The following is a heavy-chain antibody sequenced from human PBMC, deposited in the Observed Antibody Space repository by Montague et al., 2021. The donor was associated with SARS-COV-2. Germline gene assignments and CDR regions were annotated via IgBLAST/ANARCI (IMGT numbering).Heavy chain of an antibody. CDR1: GGSISSSSYY. Sequence: SETLSLTCTVSGGSISSSSYYWGWIRQPPGKGLEWIGSIYYSGSTYYSPSLKGRVTISVDTSKNQFSLKLSSVTAADTAVYYCARQPLGYCSSTSCYVGWGQGTLVTVSS. CDR3: ARQPLGYCSSTSCYVG. CDR2: IYYSGST. V-gene: IGHV4-39*01. D-gene: IGHD2-2*01. J-gene: IGHJ4*02.